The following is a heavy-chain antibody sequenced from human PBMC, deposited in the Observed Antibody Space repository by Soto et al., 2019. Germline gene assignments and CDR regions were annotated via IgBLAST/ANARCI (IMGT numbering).Heavy chain of an antibody. J-gene: IGHJ4*02. CDR2: ISYDGRNE. CDR1: GFTFSSYA. Sequence: QVQLVESGGGVVQPGRSPRLSCAASGFTFSSYAMHWVRQAPGKGLEWVAVISYDGRNEYYADSVKGRFTVSRDNSKNTLYLQMNSLRAEDTAVYYCARGESPLWGQGTLVTVSS. V-gene: IGHV3-30*04. CDR3: ARGESPL.